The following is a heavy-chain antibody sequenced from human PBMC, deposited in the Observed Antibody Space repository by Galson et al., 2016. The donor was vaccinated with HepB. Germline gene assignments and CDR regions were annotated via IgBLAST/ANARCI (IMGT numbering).Heavy chain of an antibody. CDR3: AIAAAGTDDYYGMGV. CDR2: LSRSSHSI. V-gene: IGHV3-48*04. CDR1: GVTLSIYD. Sequence: SLRLSCAAAGVTLSIYDMNWVRQAPGKGLEWVAYLSRSSHSIYHAGSVKGRFTISRANAKNSLYLQMNSLRPEDTGVYFCAIAAAGTDDYYGMGVWGQGTAVTVSS. D-gene: IGHD6-13*01. J-gene: IGHJ6*02.